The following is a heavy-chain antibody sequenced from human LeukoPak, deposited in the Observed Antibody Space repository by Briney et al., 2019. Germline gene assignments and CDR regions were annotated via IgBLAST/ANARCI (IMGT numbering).Heavy chain of an antibody. J-gene: IGHJ4*02. D-gene: IGHD2-2*02. CDR2: INHSGST. Sequence: SETLSLTCAVYGGSFSGYYWSWIRQPPGKGLEWIGEINHSGSTNYNPSLKSRVTISVDTSKNQFSLKLSSVTAADTAVCYCARGPRTLYCSSTSCYNYFDYWGQGTLVTVSS. CDR1: GGSFSGYY. V-gene: IGHV4-34*01. CDR3: ARGPRTLYCSSTSCYNYFDY.